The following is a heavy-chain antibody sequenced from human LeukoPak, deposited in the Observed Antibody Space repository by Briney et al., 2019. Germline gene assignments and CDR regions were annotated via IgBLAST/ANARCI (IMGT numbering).Heavy chain of an antibody. CDR3: ARVHPYGAAAGTMADNWFDP. CDR2: INHSGST. D-gene: IGHD6-13*01. CDR1: GESFSGYY. V-gene: IGHV4-34*01. J-gene: IGHJ5*02. Sequence: PSETLSLTCGVSGESFSGYYWSWIRQSLGKGLEWIGEINHSGSTNSNPSLESRVTISLDKSKNQFSLNLISVTAADTAVYYCARVHPYGAAAGTMADNWFDPWGQGTLVTVSS.